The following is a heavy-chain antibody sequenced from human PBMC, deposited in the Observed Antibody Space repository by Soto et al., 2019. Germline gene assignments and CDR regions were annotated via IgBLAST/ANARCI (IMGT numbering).Heavy chain of an antibody. V-gene: IGHV4-31*01. J-gene: IGHJ6*02. CDR3: ARDDIGSYFGYGMDV. CDR1: GGSISSGGYY. D-gene: IGHD1-26*01. Sequence: QVQLQESGPGLVKPSQTLSLTCTVSGGSISSGGYYWSWIRQHPGKGLEWIGYIYYSGSTYYNPSLKSIVTISVDTSKNQFSLKLSSVTAAYTAVYYCARDDIGSYFGYGMDVWGQGTTVTVSS. CDR2: IYYSGST.